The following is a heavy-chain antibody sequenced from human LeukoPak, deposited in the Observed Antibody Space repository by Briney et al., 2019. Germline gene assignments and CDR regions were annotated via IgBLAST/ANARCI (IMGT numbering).Heavy chain of an antibody. CDR3: AKAQAALRYFDWFTSSGHSDY. J-gene: IGHJ4*02. CDR2: MNPNSGNT. Sequence: ASVKVSCKASGYTFTSYDINWVRQATGQGLEWMGWMNPNSGNTGYAQKFQGRVTMTRNTSISTAYMELSSLRSEDTAVYYCAKAQAALRYFDWFTSSGHSDYWGQGTLVTVSS. V-gene: IGHV1-8*01. CDR1: GYTFTSYD. D-gene: IGHD3-9*01.